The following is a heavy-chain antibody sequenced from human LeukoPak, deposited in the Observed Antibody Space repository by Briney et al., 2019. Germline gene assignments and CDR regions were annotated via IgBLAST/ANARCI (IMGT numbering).Heavy chain of an antibody. J-gene: IGHJ4*02. D-gene: IGHD3-10*01. CDR1: GFTFSGYW. CDR3: ARLWGFDY. Sequence: PGGSLRLSCAASGFTFSGYWMNWVRQAPGKGLEWVARINEDGTEKYYMDSVKGRFTISRDNADNSLYLQLNSLRAEDTAVYYCARLWGFDYWGQGTLVTVSS. V-gene: IGHV3-7*01. CDR2: INEDGTEK.